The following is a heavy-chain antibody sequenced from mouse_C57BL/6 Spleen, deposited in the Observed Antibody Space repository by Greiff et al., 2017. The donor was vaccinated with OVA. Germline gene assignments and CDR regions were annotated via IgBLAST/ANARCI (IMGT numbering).Heavy chain of an antibody. CDR3: ARYNYYGSSYFDY. J-gene: IGHJ2*01. CDR1: GFTFTDYY. Sequence: EVKVVESGGGLVQPGGSLSLSCAASGFTFTDYYMSWVRQPPGQALEWLGFIRNKANGYTTESSASVKGRFTISRDNSQSILYLQMNALRAEDSATYYCARYNYYGSSYFDYWGQGTTLTVSS. D-gene: IGHD1-1*01. V-gene: IGHV7-3*01. CDR2: IRNKANGYTT.